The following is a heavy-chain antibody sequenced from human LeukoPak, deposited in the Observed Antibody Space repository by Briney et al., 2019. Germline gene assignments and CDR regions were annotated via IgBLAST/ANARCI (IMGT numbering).Heavy chain of an antibody. CDR1: GFTVSSNY. V-gene: IGHV3-53*01. J-gene: IGHJ4*02. CDR2: IYSGGST. CDR3: AKTRGAYYYFDY. D-gene: IGHD3-10*01. Sequence: GGSLRLSCAASGFTVSSNYMSWVRQAPGKGLEWVSVIYSGGSTYYADSVKGRFTISGDNSKNTLYLQMNSLRAEDTAVYYCAKTRGAYYYFDYWGQGTLVTVSS.